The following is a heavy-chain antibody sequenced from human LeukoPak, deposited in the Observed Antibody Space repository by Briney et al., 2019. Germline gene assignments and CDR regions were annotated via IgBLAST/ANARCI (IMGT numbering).Heavy chain of an antibody. D-gene: IGHD2-15*01. CDR1: GYTFTSYG. V-gene: IGHV1-18*01. Sequence: ASVKVSCKASGYTFTSYGISWVRQAPGQGLEWMGWISAYNGNTSYAQKFQGRVTMTRDMSTSTVYMELSSLRSEDTAVYYCARDDPLRGCFDYWGQGTLVTVSS. CDR3: ARDDPLRGCFDY. J-gene: IGHJ4*02. CDR2: ISAYNGNT.